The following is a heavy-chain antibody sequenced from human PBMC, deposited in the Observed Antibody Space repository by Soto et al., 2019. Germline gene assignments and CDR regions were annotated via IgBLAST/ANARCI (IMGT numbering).Heavy chain of an antibody. CDR3: ARVCRWFGELLQWLDP. CDR1: GYTFTSYG. V-gene: IGHV1-18*01. CDR2: ISAYNGNT. J-gene: IGHJ5*02. D-gene: IGHD3-10*01. Sequence: ASVKVSCKASGYTFTSYGISWVRQAPGQGLEWMGWISAYNGNTNYAQKLQGRVTMTTDTSTSTAYMELRSLRSDDTAVYYCARVCRWFGELLQWLDPWGQGTLVTVSS.